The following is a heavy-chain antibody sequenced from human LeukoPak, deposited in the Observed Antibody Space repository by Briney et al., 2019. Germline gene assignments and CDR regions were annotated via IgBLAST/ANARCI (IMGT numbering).Heavy chain of an antibody. CDR2: IYHSGTT. D-gene: IGHD4-17*01. J-gene: IGHJ4*02. Sequence: MASGTLSLTCAVSGAFITNSHWWSWARQPPGKGLEWIGEIYHSGTTNYNPSLQSRVTMSVDKSKNQFSLKLSSVTAADTAVYYCATYFYGEYGSYYFDYWGQGTLVTVSS. CDR1: GAFITNSHW. V-gene: IGHV4-4*02. CDR3: ATYFYGEYGSYYFDY.